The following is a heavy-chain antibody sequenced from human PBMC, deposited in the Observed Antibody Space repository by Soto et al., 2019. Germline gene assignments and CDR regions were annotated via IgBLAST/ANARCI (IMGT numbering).Heavy chain of an antibody. J-gene: IGHJ3*02. CDR2: IYYSGST. Sequence: SATLSLTCTVSGGSISSSGYYWVWIRQPPGKGLEWIGSIYYSGSTYYNPSLKSRVTISVDTSKNQFSMKLSSVTAADTAVYYGARHWHYSVSEAFDRWGLGTMVTVSS. D-gene: IGHD2-15*01. CDR3: ARHWHYSVSEAFDR. V-gene: IGHV4-39*01. CDR1: GGSISSSGYY.